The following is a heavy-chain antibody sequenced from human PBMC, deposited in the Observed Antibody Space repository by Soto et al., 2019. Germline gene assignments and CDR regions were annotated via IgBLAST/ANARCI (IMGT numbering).Heavy chain of an antibody. Sequence: QVQLQQWGAGLLKPSETLSLTCAVYGGSFSGYYWSWIRQPPGKGLEWIGEINHSGSTNYNPSLKSRVTISVDTSKNQFSLKLSSVTAADTAVYYCARLWGCSSTSCYSGFVSYYYYGMDVW. V-gene: IGHV4-34*01. J-gene: IGHJ6*01. CDR2: INHSGST. CDR1: GGSFSGYY. D-gene: IGHD2-2*02. CDR3: ARLWGCSSTSCYSGFVSYYYYGMDV.